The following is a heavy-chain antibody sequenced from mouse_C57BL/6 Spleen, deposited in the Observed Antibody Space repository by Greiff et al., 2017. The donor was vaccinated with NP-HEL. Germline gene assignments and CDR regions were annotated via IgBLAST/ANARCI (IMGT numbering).Heavy chain of an antibody. CDR2: INPSSGYT. D-gene: IGHD1-1*01. CDR1: GYTFTSYT. V-gene: IGHV1-4*01. J-gene: IGHJ2*01. CDR3: ARGVITTVVGDY. Sequence: QVQLKQSGAELARPGASVKMSCKASGYTFTSYTMHWVKQRPGQGLEWIGYINPSSGYTKYNQKFKDKATLTADKYSSTAYMQLSSLTSEYSAVYYCARGVITTVVGDYWGEGTTLTVSS.